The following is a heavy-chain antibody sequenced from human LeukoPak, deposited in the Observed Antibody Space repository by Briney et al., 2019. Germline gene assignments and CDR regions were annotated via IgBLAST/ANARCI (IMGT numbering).Heavy chain of an antibody. CDR1: GFTVSDAW. CDR3: VTELSGSFPT. Sequence: GGSLRLSCAASGFTVSDAWMNWVRQAPGKGLEWVGLIKSKTNGGTRDYAAPVKGRFTISGDDSNNILYLQMNSLKNEDTAVYYCVTELSGSFPTWGQGTLLTVSS. CDR2: IKSKTNGGTR. V-gene: IGHV3-15*01. J-gene: IGHJ4*02. D-gene: IGHD1-26*01.